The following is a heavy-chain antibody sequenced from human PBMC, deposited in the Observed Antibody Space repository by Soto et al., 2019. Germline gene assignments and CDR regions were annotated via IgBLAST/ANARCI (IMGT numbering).Heavy chain of an antibody. Sequence: QVQLQESGPGLVKPSQTLSLTCTVSGGSISSGGYYWSWIRQHPGKGLEWIGYIYYSGSTYYNPYLKRRVTTSVDTSKNHFSLKLSSVTAADTAVYYCARVCGGDCHYGMDVWGQGTTVTVSS. V-gene: IGHV4-31*03. CDR3: ARVCGGDCHYGMDV. CDR1: GGSISSGGYY. CDR2: IYYSGST. D-gene: IGHD2-21*02. J-gene: IGHJ6*02.